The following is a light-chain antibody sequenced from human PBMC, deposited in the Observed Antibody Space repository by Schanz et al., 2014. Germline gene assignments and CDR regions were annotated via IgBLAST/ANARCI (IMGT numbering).Light chain of an antibody. J-gene: IGKJ4*01. V-gene: IGKV3-20*01. CDR3: QQYGSSALT. Sequence: EIVLTQSPGTLSLSPGERATLSCRASQSVTRYFAWYQQRPGQAPRLLIYGASNRASGIPDRFSGSGSGTDFTLSISRLDPEDFAVYYCQQYGSSALTFGGGTKVEIK. CDR1: QSVTRY. CDR2: GAS.